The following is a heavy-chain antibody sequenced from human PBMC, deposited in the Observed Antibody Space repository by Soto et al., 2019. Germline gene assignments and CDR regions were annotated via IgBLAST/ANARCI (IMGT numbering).Heavy chain of an antibody. J-gene: IGHJ4*02. D-gene: IGHD6-19*01. CDR2: ILHNGNA. V-gene: IGHV4-30-4*01. CDR3: ARVSAVSAEYYFDY. CDR1: GASVTSTGYY. Sequence: QVQLRESGPGLMRPSQTLSLTCTVSGASVTSTGYYWTWIRQSPGKGLEWLGYILHNGNADYSPSLETRLSISLDSSKYQFSLKVNSVSAADTAIYFCARVSAVSAEYYFDYWGQGALVTVSS.